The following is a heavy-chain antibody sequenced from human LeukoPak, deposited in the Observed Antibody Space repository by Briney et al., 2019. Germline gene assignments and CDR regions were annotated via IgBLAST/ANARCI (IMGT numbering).Heavy chain of an antibody. CDR1: GYSIISDYF. V-gene: IGHV4-38-2*02. Sequence: SETLSLTCIVSGYSIISDYFWGWVRQPPGKGPEWIGSIFHSGNVYYNPSLKSRVTISVDPSKNRFSLKLTSVTAADTAVYYCARVVASTSIDSWGQGTLVTVSS. J-gene: IGHJ4*02. CDR3: ARVVASTSIDS. D-gene: IGHD2-15*01. CDR2: IFHSGNV.